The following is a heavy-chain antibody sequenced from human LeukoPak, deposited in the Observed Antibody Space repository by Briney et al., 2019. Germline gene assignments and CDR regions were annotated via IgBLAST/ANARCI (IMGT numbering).Heavy chain of an antibody. CDR3: ARVARTTGNYYYYYMDV. Sequence: ASVTVSCKASGYTFTSYDINWVRQATGQGLEWMGWMNPNSGNTGYAQKFQGRVTMTRNTSISTAYMELSSLRSEDTAVYYCARVARTTGNYYYYYMDVWGKGTTVTVSS. J-gene: IGHJ6*03. CDR2: MNPNSGNT. V-gene: IGHV1-8*01. D-gene: IGHD1-7*01. CDR1: GYTFTSYD.